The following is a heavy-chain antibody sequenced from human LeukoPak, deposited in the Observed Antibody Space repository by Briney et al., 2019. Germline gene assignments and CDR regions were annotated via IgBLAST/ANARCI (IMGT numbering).Heavy chain of an antibody. Sequence: GGSLRLSCAASGFTFSSYSMIWVRQAPGKGLEWVSSISSSSSYIYYADSVKGRFTISRDNAKNSLYLQMNSQRAEDTAGYYCAIVQLIGYYYDSSGYPAFDYWGQGTLVTASS. CDR3: AIVQLIGYYYDSSGYPAFDY. D-gene: IGHD3-22*01. J-gene: IGHJ4*02. CDR2: ISSSSSYI. CDR1: GFTFSSYS. V-gene: IGHV3-21*01.